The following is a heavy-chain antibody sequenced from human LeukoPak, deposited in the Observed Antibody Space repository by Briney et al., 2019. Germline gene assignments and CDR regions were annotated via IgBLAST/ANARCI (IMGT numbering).Heavy chain of an antibody. CDR3: ARGARGYSYLYYYYMDV. CDR1: GFTFSSYS. V-gene: IGHV3-48*01. CDR2: ISSSSSTI. J-gene: IGHJ6*03. Sequence: PGGSLRLSCAASGFTFSSYSMNWVRQAPGKGLEWVSYISSSSSTIYYADSVKGRFTISRDNAKNSLYLQMNSLRAEDTAVYYCARGARGYSYLYYYYMDVWGKGTTDTVSS. D-gene: IGHD5-18*01.